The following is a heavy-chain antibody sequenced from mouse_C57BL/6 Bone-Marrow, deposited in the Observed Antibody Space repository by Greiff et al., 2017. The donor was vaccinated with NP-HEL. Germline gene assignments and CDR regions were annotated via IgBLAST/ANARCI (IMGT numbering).Heavy chain of an antibody. V-gene: IGHV5-4*01. CDR3: ARDGGWLRRGHYFDY. D-gene: IGHD2-2*01. CDR2: ISDGGSYT. J-gene: IGHJ2*01. CDR1: GFTFSSYA. Sequence: EVKLMESGGGLVKPGGSLKLSCAASGFTFSSYAMSWVRQTPEKRLEWVATISDGGSYTYYPDNVKGRFTISRDNAKNNLYLQMSHLKSEDTAMYYCARDGGWLRRGHYFDYWGQGTTLTVSS.